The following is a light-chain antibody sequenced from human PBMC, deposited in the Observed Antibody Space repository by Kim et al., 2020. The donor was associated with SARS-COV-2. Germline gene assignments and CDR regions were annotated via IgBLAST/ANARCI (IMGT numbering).Light chain of an antibody. V-gene: IGLV3-9*01. CDR2: RDR. CDR1: NIGSKN. J-gene: IGLJ2*01. CDR3: QVWDSSVV. Sequence: VSVALGQTARITCAGNNIGSKNVHWYQQKPGQAPVLVIYRDRNRPSGLPERFSGSNSGNTATLTISRAQAGDEADYYCQVWDSSVVFGGGTKLTVL.